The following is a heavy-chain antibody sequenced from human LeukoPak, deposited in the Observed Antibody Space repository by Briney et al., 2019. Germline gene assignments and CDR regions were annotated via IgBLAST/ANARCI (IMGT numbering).Heavy chain of an antibody. J-gene: IGHJ3*02. Sequence: GASVKVSCKASGYTFTSYGISWVRQAPGQGLEWMGWISAYNGNTNYAQKLQGRVTMTTDTSTSTAYMELRSLRSDDTAVYYCASNYDFWSGYPVWWAFDIWGQGTMVTVPS. V-gene: IGHV1-18*01. CDR1: GYTFTSYG. CDR2: ISAYNGNT. CDR3: ASNYDFWSGYPVWWAFDI. D-gene: IGHD3-3*01.